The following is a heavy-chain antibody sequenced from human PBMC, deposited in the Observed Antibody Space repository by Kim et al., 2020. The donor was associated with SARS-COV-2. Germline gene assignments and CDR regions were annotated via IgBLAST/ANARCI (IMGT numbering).Heavy chain of an antibody. CDR3: ANIRQAGKYDSSGSL. Sequence: GGSLRLSCAASGFTFSSYGMHWVRQAPGKGLEWVAVISYDGSNKYYADSVKGRFTISRDNSKNTLYLQMNSLRAEDTAVYYCANIRQAGKYDSSGSLWGQGTLVTVSS. D-gene: IGHD3-22*01. CDR1: GFTFSSYG. CDR2: ISYDGSNK. J-gene: IGHJ4*02. V-gene: IGHV3-30*18.